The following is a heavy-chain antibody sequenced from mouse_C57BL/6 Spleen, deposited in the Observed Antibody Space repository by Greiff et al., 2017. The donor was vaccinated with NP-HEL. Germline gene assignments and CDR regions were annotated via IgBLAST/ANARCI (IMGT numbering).Heavy chain of an antibody. Sequence: VQLQQSGAELVKPGASVKLSCTASGFNIKDYYMHWVKQRTEQGLEWIGRIDPEDGETKYAPKFQGKATITADTSSNTAYLQLSSLTSEDTAVYYCARETTMVTTEENYYAMDYWGQGTSVTVSS. V-gene: IGHV14-2*01. CDR2: IDPEDGET. D-gene: IGHD2-2*01. CDR3: ARETTMVTTEENYYAMDY. CDR1: GFNIKDYY. J-gene: IGHJ4*01.